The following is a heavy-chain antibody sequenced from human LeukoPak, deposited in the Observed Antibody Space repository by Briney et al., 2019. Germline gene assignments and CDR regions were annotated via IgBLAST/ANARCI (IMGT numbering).Heavy chain of an antibody. D-gene: IGHD6-6*01. CDR1: GYTFTSYG. CDR2: INPNSGDT. CDR3: ARDTSLEYSTH. J-gene: IGHJ4*02. Sequence: ASVKVSCKASGYTFTSYGISWVRQAPGQGLEWMGWINPNSGDTDYALKFQGRVTMTRDTSISTAYMELSRLRSDDTAVYYCARDTSLEYSTHWGQGTLVTVSS. V-gene: IGHV1-2*02.